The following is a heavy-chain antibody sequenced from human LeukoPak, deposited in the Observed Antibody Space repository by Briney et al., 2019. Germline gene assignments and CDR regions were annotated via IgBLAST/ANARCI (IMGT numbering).Heavy chain of an antibody. CDR1: GFTFSSYW. CDR2: ISYDGSNK. Sequence: GGSLRLSCAASGFTFSSYWMSWVRQAPGKGLEWVAVISYDGSNKYYADSVKGRFTISRDNSKSTLYLQMNSLRTEDTAVYYCAKVRWDNSGWYYLDSWGQGTLVTVSS. CDR3: AKVRWDNSGWYYLDS. J-gene: IGHJ4*02. D-gene: IGHD6-19*01. V-gene: IGHV3-30*18.